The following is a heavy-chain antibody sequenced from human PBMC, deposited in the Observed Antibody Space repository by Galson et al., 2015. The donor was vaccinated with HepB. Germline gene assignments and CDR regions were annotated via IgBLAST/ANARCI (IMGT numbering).Heavy chain of an antibody. CDR1: GGSISSYY. J-gene: IGHJ4*02. Sequence: TLSLTCTVSGGSISSYYWSWIRQPPGKGLEWIGYIYYSGSTNYNPSLKSRVTISVDTSKNQFSLKLSSVTAADTAVYYCARTSQLWSRAIDYWGQGTLVTVSS. D-gene: IGHD5-18*01. CDR2: IYYSGST. CDR3: ARTSQLWSRAIDY. V-gene: IGHV4-59*12.